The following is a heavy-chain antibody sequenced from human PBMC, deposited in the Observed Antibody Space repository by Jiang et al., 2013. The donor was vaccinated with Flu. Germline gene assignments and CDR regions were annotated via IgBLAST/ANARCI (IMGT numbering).Heavy chain of an antibody. Sequence: GSGLVKPSETLSLTCSVSGGSIRSYYWSWIRQPPGKGLEWIGYIYYSGTTTYNPSLKSRVTVSVDTSKNQFSLKLSSVTAADTAVYYCAREGGDHNRWYFDLWGRGTLVTVSS. CDR2: IYYSGTT. V-gene: IGHV4-59*01. J-gene: IGHJ2*01. CDR3: AREGGDHNRWYFDL. D-gene: IGHD1-14*01. CDR1: GGSIRSYY.